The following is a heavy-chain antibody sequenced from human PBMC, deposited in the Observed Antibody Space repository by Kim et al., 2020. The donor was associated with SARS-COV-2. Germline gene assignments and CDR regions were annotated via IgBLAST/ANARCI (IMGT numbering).Heavy chain of an antibody. CDR2: IYSNDET. CDR1: GFTVSSNY. V-gene: IGHV3-53*01. Sequence: GGSLRLSCAASGFTVSSNYMTWVRQAPGRGLEWVSVIYSNDETYYSDSVRGRFTISRDNSKNTVYLQMNSLRAEDTAVYYCARRLTLYYYGMDVWGQGTTVTVSS. CDR3: ARRLTLYYYGMDV. J-gene: IGHJ6*02.